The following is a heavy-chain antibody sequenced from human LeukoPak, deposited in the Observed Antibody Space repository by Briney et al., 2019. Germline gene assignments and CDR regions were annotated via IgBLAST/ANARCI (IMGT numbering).Heavy chain of an antibody. Sequence: SETLSLTCTVSAGSISSYYWNWLRQSPGKGLEWIGYIYYTGTTKYNPSLKSRVTISVDTSKNQFSLKLSSVTAADTAVYYCARGFYDFWSGYYIDYWGQGTLVTVSS. J-gene: IGHJ4*02. D-gene: IGHD3-3*01. CDR2: IYYTGTT. CDR1: AGSISSYY. V-gene: IGHV4-59*08. CDR3: ARGFYDFWSGYYIDY.